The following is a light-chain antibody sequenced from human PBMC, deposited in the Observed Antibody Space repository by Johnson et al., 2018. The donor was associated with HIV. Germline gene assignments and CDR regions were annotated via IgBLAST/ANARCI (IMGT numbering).Light chain of an antibody. CDR1: TSNIGKND. J-gene: IGLJ1*01. V-gene: IGLV1-51*01. CDR2: DDN. CDR3: GTWDSRLRNV. Sequence: QSVLTQPPSVSAAPGQLVTISCSGSTSNIGKNDVSWYQQFPGTAPKVLIYDDNKRPSGIPDRFSGSKSGTSATLGITGLQTGDEADYYCGTWDSRLRNVFGTGTKVTVL.